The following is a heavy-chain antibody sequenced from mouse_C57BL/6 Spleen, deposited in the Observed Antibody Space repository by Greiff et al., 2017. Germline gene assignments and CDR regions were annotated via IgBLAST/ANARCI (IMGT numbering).Heavy chain of an antibody. D-gene: IGHD3-2*02. V-gene: IGHV1-50*01. Sequence: QVQLQQPGAELVKPGASVKLSCKASGYTFTSYWMQWVKQRPGQGLEWIGEIDPSASYTNYNQKFKGKATLTVDTSSSTAYMQLSSLTSEDSAVYYCARPGGSSGYDAMDYWGQGTSVTVSS. CDR3: ARPGGSSGYDAMDY. CDR1: GYTFTSYW. CDR2: IDPSASYT. J-gene: IGHJ4*01.